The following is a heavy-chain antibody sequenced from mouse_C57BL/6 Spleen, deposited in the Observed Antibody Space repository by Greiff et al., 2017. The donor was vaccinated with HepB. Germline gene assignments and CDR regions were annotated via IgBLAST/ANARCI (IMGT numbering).Heavy chain of an antibody. Sequence: LVESGGGLVKPGGSLRLSCAASGFTFSDYGMHWVRQAPEKGLEWVAYISSGSSTIYYADTVKGRFTISRDNAKNTLFLQMTSLRSEDTAMYYCARGLRSYAMDYWGQGTSVTVSS. CDR1: GFTFSDYG. J-gene: IGHJ4*01. V-gene: IGHV5-17*01. CDR3: ARGLRSYAMDY. CDR2: ISSGSSTI. D-gene: IGHD2-2*01.